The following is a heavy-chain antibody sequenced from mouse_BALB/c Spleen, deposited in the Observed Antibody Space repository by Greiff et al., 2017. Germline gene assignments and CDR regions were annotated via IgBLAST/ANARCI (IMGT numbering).Heavy chain of an antibody. J-gene: IGHJ3*01. Sequence: EVLLVESGGGLVKPGGSLKLSCAASGFTFSDYYMYWVRQTPEKRLEWVATISDGGSYTYYPDSVKGRFTISRDNAKNNLYLQMSSLKSEDTAMYDCAREGDCDGSSYEGFAYWGQGTLVTVAA. CDR1: GFTFSDYY. CDR2: ISDGGSYT. V-gene: IGHV5-4*02. CDR3: AREGDCDGSSYEGFAY. D-gene: IGHD1-1*01.